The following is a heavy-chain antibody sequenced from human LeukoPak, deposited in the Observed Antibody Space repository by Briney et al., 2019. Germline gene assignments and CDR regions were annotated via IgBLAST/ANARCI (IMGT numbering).Heavy chain of an antibody. CDR1: GLSFTDAC. CDR2: INSNVDGGTA. CDR3: MSYPLHQGGVDY. V-gene: IGHV3-15*07. J-gene: IGHJ4*02. Sequence: GGSLRLSCAASGLSFTDACMNWVRLAPGKGLEWVGCINSNVDGGTADYMTPVKARFTISRDDSKNTVYLQLNSLKTEDTAIFFCMSYPLHQGGVDYWGQGTLVTVSS. D-gene: IGHD2-21*01.